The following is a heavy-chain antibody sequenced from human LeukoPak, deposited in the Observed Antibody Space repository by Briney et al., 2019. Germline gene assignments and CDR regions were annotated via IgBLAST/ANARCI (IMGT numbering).Heavy chain of an antibody. CDR1: GYTLTELS. CDR3: ATDPWFDP. CDR2: FDPEDGET. Sequence: PSVRVSCTVSGYTLTELSLQSVRQAPGKGLEWMGGFDPEDGETIYAQKFQGRVTMTEDTSTDTAYMELSSLRSEDTAVYYCATDPWFDPWGQGTLVTVSS. J-gene: IGHJ5*02. V-gene: IGHV1-24*01.